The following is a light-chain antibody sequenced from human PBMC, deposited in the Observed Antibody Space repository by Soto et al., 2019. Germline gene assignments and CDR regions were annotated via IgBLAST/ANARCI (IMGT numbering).Light chain of an antibody. Sequence: DIQMTQSPSSLSASVRDRVTITCRASQSISSHLNWYQQKPGKAPKLLIYAAFSLQSGVPSRFSGSGSGTIFSLTINSLQPEDFATFYCQQSYTTPTFGGGTKVEIK. J-gene: IGKJ4*01. CDR3: QQSYTTPT. V-gene: IGKV1-39*01. CDR1: QSISSH. CDR2: AAF.